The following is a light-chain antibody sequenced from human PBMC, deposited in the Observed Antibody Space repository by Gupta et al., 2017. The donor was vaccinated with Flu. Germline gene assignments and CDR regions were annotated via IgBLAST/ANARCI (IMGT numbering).Light chain of an antibody. Sequence: DIEVTQSPSSLSASVGDTVTITCQASQDIRKYVNWYQQKPGQAPKVLIYAAFKLEKGVPSRFSGSGSGTDFTFIISSLQPEDLARYYCKQAQQPPLTFGGGTNVELK. CDR1: QDIRKY. CDR3: KQAQQPPLT. V-gene: IGKV1-33*01. CDR2: AAF. J-gene: IGKJ4*01.